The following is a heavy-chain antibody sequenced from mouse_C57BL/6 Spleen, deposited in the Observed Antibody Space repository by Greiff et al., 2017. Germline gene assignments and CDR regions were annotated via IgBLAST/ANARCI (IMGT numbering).Heavy chain of an antibody. CDR2: INPNNGGT. D-gene: IGHD2-5*01. CDR1: GYTFTDYN. V-gene: IGHV1-22*01. CDR3: ASAYYSNPAWFAY. Sequence: VQLQQSGPELVKPGASVKMSCKASGYTFTDYNMHWVKQSHGKSLEWIGYINPNNGGTSYNQKFKGKATLTVNKSSSTAYMELRSLTSEDSAVYYCASAYYSNPAWFAYGGQGTLATVSA. J-gene: IGHJ3*01.